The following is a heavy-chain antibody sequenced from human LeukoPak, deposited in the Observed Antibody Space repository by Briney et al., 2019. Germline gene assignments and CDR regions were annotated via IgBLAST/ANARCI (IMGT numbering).Heavy chain of an antibody. J-gene: IGHJ4*02. CDR2: INHSGST. V-gene: IGHV4-34*01. D-gene: IGHD3-16*01. CDR3: AREGGYFDY. Sequence: GLEWIGEINHSGSTNYNPSLKSRVTISVDTSKNQFSLKLSSVTAADTAVYYCAREGGYFDYWGQGTLVTVSS.